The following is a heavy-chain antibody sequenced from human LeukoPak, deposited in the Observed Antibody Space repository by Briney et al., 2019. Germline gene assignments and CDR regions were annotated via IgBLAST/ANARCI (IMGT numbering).Heavy chain of an antibody. D-gene: IGHD5-18*01. J-gene: IGHJ4*02. V-gene: IGHV4-34*01. Sequence: SETLSLTCAVYGGSFSGYYRSWIRQPPGKGLEWIGEINHSGSTNYNPSLKSRVTISVDTSKNQFSLKLSSVTAADTAVYYCARGRRWIQLWLQWYFDYWGQGTLVTVSS. CDR3: ARGRRWIQLWLQWYFDY. CDR1: GGSFSGYY. CDR2: INHSGST.